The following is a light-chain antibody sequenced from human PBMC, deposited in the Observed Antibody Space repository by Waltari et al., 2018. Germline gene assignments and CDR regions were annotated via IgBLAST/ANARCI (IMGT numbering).Light chain of an antibody. CDR3: HSTHSNYWV. CDR1: ELPKQS. CDR2: KDT. V-gene: IGLV3-25*03. Sequence: SYELTQPPSVSVSPGQTAKITSSGDELPKQSAYWYQQRQGQAPVLVIYKDTERPSWIPERISGSSSGTTVTLTISGVQAEDEADYYCHSTHSNYWVFGGGTKLTVL. J-gene: IGLJ3*02.